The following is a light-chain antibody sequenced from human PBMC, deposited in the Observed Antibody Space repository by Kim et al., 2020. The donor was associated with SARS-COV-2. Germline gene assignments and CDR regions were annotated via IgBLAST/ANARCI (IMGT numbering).Light chain of an antibody. CDR2: GDS. CDR3: QVWDSSTGV. Sequence: VALGQTDRITCGGNNIGTKNVHWFQQKPGQAPVLVICGDSNRPSGIPERFSGSNSGNTATLTISRAQPGDEADYYCQVWDSSTGVFGGGTKLTVL. J-gene: IGLJ3*02. CDR1: NIGTKN. V-gene: IGLV3-9*01.